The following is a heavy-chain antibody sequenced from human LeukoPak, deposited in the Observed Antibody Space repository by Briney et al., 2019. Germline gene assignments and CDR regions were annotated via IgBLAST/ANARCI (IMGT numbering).Heavy chain of an antibody. D-gene: IGHD3-10*01. CDR1: GFTFSSYW. J-gene: IGHJ4*02. V-gene: IGHV3-74*01. CDR3: AKHSGSLPIGNFDY. Sequence: PGGFLRLSCAASGFTFSSYWMHWVRHAPGKGLVWVSRINSDGSSTSYADSVKGRFTISRDNSKNTLYLQMNSLRAEDTAVYYCAKHSGSLPIGNFDYWGQGTLVTVSS. CDR2: INSDGSST.